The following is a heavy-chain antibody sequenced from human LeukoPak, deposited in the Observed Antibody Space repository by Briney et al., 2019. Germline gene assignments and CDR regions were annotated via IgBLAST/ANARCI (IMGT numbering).Heavy chain of an antibody. CDR2: ISYDGSNK. J-gene: IGHJ4*02. V-gene: IGHV3-30*04. CDR3: AKSATKYSGYDEYYFDY. D-gene: IGHD5-12*01. CDR1: GFTFSSYA. Sequence: GGSLRLSCAASGFTFSSYAMHWVRQAPGKGLEWVAVISYDGSNKYYADSVKGRFTISRDNSKNTLYLQMNSLRAEDTAVYYCAKSATKYSGYDEYYFDYWGQGTLVTVSS.